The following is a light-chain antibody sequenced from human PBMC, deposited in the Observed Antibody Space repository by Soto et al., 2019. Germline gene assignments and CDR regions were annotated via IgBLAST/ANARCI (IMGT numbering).Light chain of an antibody. CDR1: SSDVGYYNY. J-gene: IGLJ3*02. CDR2: EVS. Sequence: QSALTQPASVSGSPGQSITISCTGTSSDVGYYNYVSWYQHHPGKVPKLMIYEVSNRPSGVSNRFSGSKSGNTASLTISGLQAEGEADYYCSSYTTSSTQVFGGGTKVTVL. V-gene: IGLV2-14*01. CDR3: SSYTTSSTQV.